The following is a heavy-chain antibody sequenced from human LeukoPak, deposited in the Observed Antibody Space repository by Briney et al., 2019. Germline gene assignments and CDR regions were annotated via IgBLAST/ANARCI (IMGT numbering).Heavy chain of an antibody. CDR3: ARDRGARYYDY. D-gene: IGHD3-10*01. V-gene: IGHV3-33*01. Sequence: GRSLRLSCAASKFTFRNHGMHWVRQAPGKGLEWVAIIWYDGSKQYYAGSVKGRFTISRDNSKDTLYLQMNSLRGEDTAVYYCARDRGARYYDYWGQGTQVSVSS. CDR2: IWYDGSKQ. J-gene: IGHJ4*02. CDR1: KFTFRNHG.